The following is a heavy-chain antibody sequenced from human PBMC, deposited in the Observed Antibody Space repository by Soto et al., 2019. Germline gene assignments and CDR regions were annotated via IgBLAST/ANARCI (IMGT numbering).Heavy chain of an antibody. J-gene: IGHJ4*02. D-gene: IGHD6-13*01. V-gene: IGHV1-69*12. CDR2: IIPIFRTA. Sequence: QVQLVQSGAEVTKPGSSVKVSCRASGGTFSTYSISWVRQAPGQGLEWMGGIIPIFRTANYAQKFQGRVTITADESTGTTYMELSSLTSEDTAGYFCAQLWGIAPRDDWGQGPLVTVS. CDR1: GGTFSTYS. CDR3: AQLWGIAPRDD.